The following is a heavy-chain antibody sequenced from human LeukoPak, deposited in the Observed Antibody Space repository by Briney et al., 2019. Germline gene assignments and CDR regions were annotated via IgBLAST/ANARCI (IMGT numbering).Heavy chain of an antibody. CDR2: IYHSGST. CDR3: ARDPLTGASPDAFDI. J-gene: IGHJ3*02. CDR1: GDSISSSYW. V-gene: IGHV4-4*02. Sequence: ETLSLTCTVSGDSISSSYWWSWVRQPPGKGLEWIGEIYHSGSTNYNPSLKSRVTISVDKSKNQFSLKLTSVTAADTAVYYCARDPLTGASPDAFDIWGQGTMVSVSS. D-gene: IGHD7-27*01.